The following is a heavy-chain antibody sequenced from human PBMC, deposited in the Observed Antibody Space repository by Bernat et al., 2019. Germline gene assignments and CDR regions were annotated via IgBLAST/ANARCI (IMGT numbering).Heavy chain of an antibody. Sequence: QVQLQESGPGLVKPSQTLSLTCTVSGGSISSGGYYWSWIRQHPGKGLEWIGYIYYSGSTYYNPSLKSRVTISVDTSKNQFSLKPSSVTAADTAVYYCARDAEYGIDAFDIWGQGTMVTVSS. J-gene: IGHJ3*02. CDR3: ARDAEYGIDAFDI. D-gene: IGHD2/OR15-2a*01. V-gene: IGHV4-31*03. CDR2: IYYSGST. CDR1: GGSISSGGYY.